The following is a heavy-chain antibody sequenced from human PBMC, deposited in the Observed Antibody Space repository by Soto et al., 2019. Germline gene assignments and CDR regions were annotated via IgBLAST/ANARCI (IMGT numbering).Heavy chain of an antibody. CDR2: IKQDGSEK. Sequence: GGSLRLSCAASGFTFISYWMIWVRQSPGKWLEWVANIKQDGSEKCYVDSVKGRFTISRDNAKNSLYLQMNSLRAEDTAVYYCAREGSYYDSSGYPGPPHFDYWGQGTLVTVSS. CDR1: GFTFISYW. V-gene: IGHV3-7*01. CDR3: AREGSYYDSSGYPGPPHFDY. J-gene: IGHJ4*02. D-gene: IGHD3-22*01.